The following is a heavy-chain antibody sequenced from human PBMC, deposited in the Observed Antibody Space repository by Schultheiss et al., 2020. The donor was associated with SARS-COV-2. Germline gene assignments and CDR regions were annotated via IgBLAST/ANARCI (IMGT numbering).Heavy chain of an antibody. CDR2: IYYSGST. V-gene: IGHV4-59*01. CDR1: GGSISSYY. CDR3: ASVDGYNVDY. D-gene: IGHD5-24*01. J-gene: IGHJ4*02. Sequence: SETLSLTCTVSGGSISSYYWSWIRQPPGKGLEWIGYIYYSGSTNYNPSLKSRVSISVDTSKNQFSLKLSSVTAADTAVYYCASVDGYNVDYWGQGTLVTVSS.